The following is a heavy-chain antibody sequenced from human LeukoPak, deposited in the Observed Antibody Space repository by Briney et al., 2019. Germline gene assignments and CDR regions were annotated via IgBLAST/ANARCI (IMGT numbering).Heavy chain of an antibody. CDR2: IRYDGSNK. Sequence: GGSLRLSCAASGFTFSSYGMHWVRQAPGKGLEWVAFIRYDGSNKYYADSVKGRFTISRDNSKKTLYLQMKSLRAEDTAVYYCAKGFGSYYSSGVYMAYWGQGTLVTVPS. J-gene: IGHJ4*02. CDR1: GFTFSSYG. D-gene: IGHD1-26*01. V-gene: IGHV3-30*02. CDR3: AKGFGSYYSSGVYMAY.